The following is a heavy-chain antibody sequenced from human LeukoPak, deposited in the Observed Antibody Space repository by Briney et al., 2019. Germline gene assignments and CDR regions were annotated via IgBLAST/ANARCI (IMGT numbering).Heavy chain of an antibody. Sequence: GGSLRLSCVVSGFNFHNYWTTWVRQAPGKGLEWLAIINPDGSETSYEDSVKGRFIVSRDNDNNSLSLDLTSVRAEDTALYYCARDLYSPPDVWGQGTSVTVSS. D-gene: IGHD2-21*01. CDR2: INPDGSET. J-gene: IGHJ6*02. CDR1: GFNFHNYW. CDR3: ARDLYSPPDV. V-gene: IGHV3-7*01.